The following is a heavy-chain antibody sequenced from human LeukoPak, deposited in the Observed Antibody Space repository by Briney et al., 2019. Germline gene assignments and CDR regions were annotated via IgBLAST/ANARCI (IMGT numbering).Heavy chain of an antibody. D-gene: IGHD2-15*01. V-gene: IGHV4-39*07. CDR3: AREGCSGGSCYSDSYNWFDP. Sequence: SETLSLTCTVSGGSISSSSYYWGWIRQPPGKGLEWIGSIYYSGSTYYNPSLKSRVTISVDTSKNQFSLKLSSVTAADTAVYYCAREGCSGGSCYSDSYNWFDPWGQGTLVTVSS. CDR2: IYYSGST. J-gene: IGHJ5*02. CDR1: GGSISSSSYY.